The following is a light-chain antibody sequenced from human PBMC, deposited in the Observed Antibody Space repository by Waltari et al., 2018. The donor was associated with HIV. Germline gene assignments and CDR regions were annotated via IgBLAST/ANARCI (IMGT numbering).Light chain of an antibody. V-gene: IGLV3-25*03. J-gene: IGLJ1*01. Sequence: SYELTQPPSVSVSPGQTARITCSGDALPKQYVYWYQQKPCQAPELLIYKDTVRPSGIPGRFAGSSSGSTVTLTSSRLQAEDEADYYCHSSDSSSTYVFGTGTKVTVL. CDR1: ALPKQY. CDR2: KDT. CDR3: HSSDSSSTYV.